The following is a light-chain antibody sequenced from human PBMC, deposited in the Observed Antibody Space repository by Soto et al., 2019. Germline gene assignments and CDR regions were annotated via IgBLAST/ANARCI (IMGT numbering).Light chain of an antibody. CDR1: QSVSSY. Sequence: EIVLTQSPATLSLSPGERATLSCRASQSVSSYLAWYQQKPGQAPRLLIYDASNRATGIPARFSGRVSGSDFTLTISSLEPEDFAVYYCQQRSNWPLTFGGGTKVEI. J-gene: IGKJ4*01. V-gene: IGKV3-11*01. CDR3: QQRSNWPLT. CDR2: DAS.